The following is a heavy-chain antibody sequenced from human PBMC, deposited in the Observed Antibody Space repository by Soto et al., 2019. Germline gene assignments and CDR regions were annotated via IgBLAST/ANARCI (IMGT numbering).Heavy chain of an antibody. CDR3: ARDPHSGYDLGVYRMDV. Sequence: GGSLRLSCAASGFTFSSYAMHWVRQAPGKXLEWVAVISYDGSNKYYADSVKGRFTISRDNSKNTLYLQMNSLRAEDTAVYYCARDPHSGYDLGVYRMDVWGQGTTVTVSS. D-gene: IGHD5-12*01. V-gene: IGHV3-30-3*01. J-gene: IGHJ6*02. CDR2: ISYDGSNK. CDR1: GFTFSSYA.